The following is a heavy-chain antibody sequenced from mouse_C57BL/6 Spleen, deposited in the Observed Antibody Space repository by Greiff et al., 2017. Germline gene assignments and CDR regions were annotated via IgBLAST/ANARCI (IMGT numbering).Heavy chain of an antibody. D-gene: IGHD1-2*01. J-gene: IGHJ4*01. CDR3: ARVNHHYKNYAMDY. CDR2: ISYDGSN. V-gene: IGHV3-6*01. CDR1: GYSITSGYY. Sequence: EVKLLESGPGLVKPSQSLSLTCSVTGYSITSGYYWNWIRQFPGNKLEWMGYISYDGSNNYNPSLKNRISITRDTSKNQFFLKLNSVTTEDTATYYCARVNHHYKNYAMDYWGQGTSVTVSS.